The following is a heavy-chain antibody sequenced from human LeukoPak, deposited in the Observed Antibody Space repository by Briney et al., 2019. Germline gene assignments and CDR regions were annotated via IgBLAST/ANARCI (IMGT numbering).Heavy chain of an antibody. J-gene: IGHJ5*02. D-gene: IGHD3-22*01. CDR3: ARVGGYYYDSSGYYEEGSWFDP. CDR1: GGTFSSYA. CDR2: IIPILGIA. V-gene: IGHV1-69*04. Sequence: ASVKVSCKASGGTFSSYAISWVRQAPGQGLEWMGRIIPILGIANYAQKFQGRVTITADKSTSTAYMELSSLRSEDTAVYYCARVGGYYYDSSGYYEEGSWFDPWGQGTLVTVSS.